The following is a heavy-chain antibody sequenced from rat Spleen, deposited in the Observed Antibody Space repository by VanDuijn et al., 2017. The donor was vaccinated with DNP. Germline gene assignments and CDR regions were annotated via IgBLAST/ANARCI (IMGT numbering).Heavy chain of an antibody. J-gene: IGHJ4*01. Sequence: EVQLKESGPGLVQPSQTLSLTCTVSGFSLTNYGVIWVRQSPGKGLEWMGVMWSGGTTAYNSALKSRLRISRDTSKSQVFLKMNSLQTEDTAIYYCTRDGSPYYSSQMDVLDAWGQGASVTVSS. V-gene: IGHV2S63*01. CDR3: TRDGSPYYSSQMDVLDA. D-gene: IGHD1-2*01. CDR2: MWSGGTT. CDR1: GFSLTNYG.